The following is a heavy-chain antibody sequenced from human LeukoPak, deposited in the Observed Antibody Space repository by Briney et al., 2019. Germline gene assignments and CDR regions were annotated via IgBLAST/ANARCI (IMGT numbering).Heavy chain of an antibody. D-gene: IGHD3-16*01. V-gene: IGHV1-18*01. CDR1: GYTLTTYE. CDR2: INTRNGNA. Sequence: ASVKVSCKASGYTLTTYEIIWVRQAPGQGLECLGWINTRNGNANYAHQLQGRVTMTTDTSTSTSYRELASLRFDDTAIYYCARNHLGLGLWGQGSLVTVSS. CDR3: ARNHLGLGL. J-gene: IGHJ4*02.